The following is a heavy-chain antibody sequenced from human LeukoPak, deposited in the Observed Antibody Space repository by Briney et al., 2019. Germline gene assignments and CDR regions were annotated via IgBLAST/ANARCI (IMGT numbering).Heavy chain of an antibody. CDR3: ASSLVAAAESFDC. CDR2: IYTSGST. Sequence: PSETLSLTCTVSGGSISSGSYYWSWIRQPAGKGLEWIGRIYTSGSTNYNPSLKSRVTISVDTSKNQFSLKLSSVTAADTAVYYCASSLVAAAESFDCWGQGTLVTVSS. J-gene: IGHJ4*02. V-gene: IGHV4-61*02. CDR1: GGSISSGSYY. D-gene: IGHD6-13*01.